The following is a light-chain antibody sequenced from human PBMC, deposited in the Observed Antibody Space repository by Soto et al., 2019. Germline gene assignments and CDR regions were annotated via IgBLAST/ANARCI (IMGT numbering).Light chain of an antibody. CDR1: QSISSY. J-gene: IGKJ4*01. CDR3: QQSYSTPLT. V-gene: IGKV1-39*01. CDR2: AAS. Sequence: DIRMTQSPSSLSASVGDRVTITCRASQSISSYLNWNQQKPGKAPKLLIYAASSLQSGVPSRFSGSGSGTDFTLTISSLQPEDFATYYCQQSYSTPLTFGGGTKVEIK.